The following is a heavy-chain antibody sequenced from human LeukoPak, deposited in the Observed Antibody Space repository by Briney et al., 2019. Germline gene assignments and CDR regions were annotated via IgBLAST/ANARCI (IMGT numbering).Heavy chain of an antibody. Sequence: SETLSLTCAVYGGSFSGYYWSWIRQPPGKGLEWIGSIYYSGSTYYNPSLKSRVTISVDTSKNQFSLKLSSVTAADTAVYYCARDERPAAGASMYYYYYMDVWGKGTTVTVSS. CDR2: IYYSGST. CDR3: ARDERPAAGASMYYYYYMDV. J-gene: IGHJ6*03. CDR1: GGSFSGYY. V-gene: IGHV4-34*01. D-gene: IGHD6-13*01.